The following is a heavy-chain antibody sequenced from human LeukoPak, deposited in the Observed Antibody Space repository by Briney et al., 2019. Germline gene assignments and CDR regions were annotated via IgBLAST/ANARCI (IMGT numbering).Heavy chain of an antibody. D-gene: IGHD1-26*01. CDR3: AREANSGSYYTPLPDFRNAFDI. CDR1: GFTFSSYS. J-gene: IGHJ3*02. CDR2: ISSSSSTI. V-gene: IGHV3-48*04. Sequence: GGSLRLSCAASGFTFSSYSMNWVRQAPGKGLEWVSYISSSSSTIYYADSVKGRFTISRDNAKNSLYLQMNSLTAEDTAVYYCAREANSGSYYTPLPDFRNAFDIWGQGTMVTVSS.